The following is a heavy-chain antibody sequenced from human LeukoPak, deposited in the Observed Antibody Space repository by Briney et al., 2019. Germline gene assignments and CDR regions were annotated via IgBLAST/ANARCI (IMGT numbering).Heavy chain of an antibody. CDR3: AREGTAMVWFDY. Sequence: GASVKVSCTASGGTFSSYAISWVRQAPGQGLEWMGGIIPIFGTANYAQKFQGRVTITADESTSTAYMELSSLRSEDTAVYYCAREGTAMVWFDYWGQGTLVTVSS. D-gene: IGHD5-18*01. J-gene: IGHJ4*02. CDR2: IIPIFGTA. V-gene: IGHV1-69*01. CDR1: GGTFSSYA.